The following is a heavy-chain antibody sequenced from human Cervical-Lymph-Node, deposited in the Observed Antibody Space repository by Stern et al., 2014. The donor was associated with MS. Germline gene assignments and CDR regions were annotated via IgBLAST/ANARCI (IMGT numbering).Heavy chain of an antibody. V-gene: IGHV1-69*06. Sequence: QLEESGAEVKKPGSSVKVSCKASGGTFTSLSINWGRQVPGQGLEWMGRIIPIFDTPNFAQKFQGRVTITADSSTSTVYMALNSLRSDDTAVYYCVLPSTVTTAAFDVWGRGTMVTVSS. CDR2: IIPIFDTP. CDR3: VLPSTVTTAAFDV. J-gene: IGHJ3*01. CDR1: GGTFTSLS. D-gene: IGHD4-17*01.